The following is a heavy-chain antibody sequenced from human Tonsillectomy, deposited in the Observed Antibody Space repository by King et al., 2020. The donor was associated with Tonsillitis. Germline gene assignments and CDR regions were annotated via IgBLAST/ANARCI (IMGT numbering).Heavy chain of an antibody. CDR3: AKELGRTDAFDI. Sequence: VQLVESGGGLVQPGGSLRLSCAASGFTFSSYAMTWVRQAPGKGLEWVSTITGSGTSTYYADSVKGRFTISRANSNNTLYLQMNSLRAEDTALYYCAKELGRTDAFDIWGQGTMVTVSS. J-gene: IGHJ3*02. V-gene: IGHV3-23*04. D-gene: IGHD1-26*01. CDR2: ITGSGTST. CDR1: GFTFSSYA.